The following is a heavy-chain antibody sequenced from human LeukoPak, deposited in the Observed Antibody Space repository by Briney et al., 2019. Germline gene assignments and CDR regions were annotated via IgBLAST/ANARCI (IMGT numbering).Heavy chain of an antibody. D-gene: IGHD6-13*01. V-gene: IGHV3-23*01. CDR1: GFTFSSYA. CDR2: ISGSGGST. J-gene: IGHJ4*02. CDR3: AKDLGIAAAGINYFDY. Sequence: PGRSLRLSCAASGFTFSSYAMSWVRQAPGKGLEWVSAISGSGGSTYYADSVKGRFTISRDNSKNTLYLQMNSLRAEDTAVYYCAKDLGIAAAGINYFDYWGQGTLVTVSS.